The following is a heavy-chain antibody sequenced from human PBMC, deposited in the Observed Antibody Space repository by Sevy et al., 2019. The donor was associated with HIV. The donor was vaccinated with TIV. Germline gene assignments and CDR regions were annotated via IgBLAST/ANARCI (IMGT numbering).Heavy chain of an antibody. CDR2: IIPIFGTT. V-gene: IGHV1-69*13. J-gene: IGHJ6*02. D-gene: IGHD3-10*01. CDR1: GGTFSSFA. Sequence: ASVKVSCKASGGTFSSFALSWVRQAPGQGLEWMGGIIPIFGTTKYAQKFQGRVTIIADESTSKAYMELGSLGSEDTAVYYCARPSYGSGRGYQNYFYYYGMDDWGPGTTVTASS. CDR3: ARPSYGSGRGYQNYFYYYGMDD.